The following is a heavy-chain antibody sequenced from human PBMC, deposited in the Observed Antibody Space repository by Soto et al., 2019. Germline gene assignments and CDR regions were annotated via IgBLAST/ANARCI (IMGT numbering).Heavy chain of an antibody. V-gene: IGHV4-34*01. CDR3: ARGSRRGITIFGGKIAPYGMDV. J-gene: IGHJ6*02. CDR1: GAYFGLQY. CDR2: INHSGST. Sequence: ETQSLTCVVYGAYFGLQYRSWICPPPGKGLEWIGEINHSGSTNYNPSLKSRVTISVDTSKNQFSLKMSSVTAADTAVYYCARGSRRGITIFGGKIAPYGMDVWGQGTTVT. D-gene: IGHD3-3*01.